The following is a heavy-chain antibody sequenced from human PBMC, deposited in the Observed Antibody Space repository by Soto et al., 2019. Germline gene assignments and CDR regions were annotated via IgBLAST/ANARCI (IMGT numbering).Heavy chain of an antibody. CDR1: GYTFSSNG. Sequence: QVQLVQSGAEVKKPGASVKVSCKASGYTFSSNGISWVRQAPGQGLEWMGWISAYNGKTYYAQKLQGRVTMTTDTITIXAYMELRSLRSDDTAVYYCAKDLPFYGDSGGFFEYWGQGALVTVSS. CDR3: AKDLPFYGDSGGFFEY. V-gene: IGHV1-18*01. CDR2: ISAYNGKT. D-gene: IGHD4-17*01. J-gene: IGHJ4*02.